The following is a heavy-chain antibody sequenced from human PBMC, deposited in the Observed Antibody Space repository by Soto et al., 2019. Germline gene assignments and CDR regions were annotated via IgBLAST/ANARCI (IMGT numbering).Heavy chain of an antibody. V-gene: IGHV1-18*01. Sequence: QVQLVQSGAEVKKPGASVKVSCKASGYTFTSYGISWVRQAPGQGLEWMGWISAYNGNTNYAQKLQGRVTMTTDTSTSTADMELRSLRSDDTAVYYCAMSSDLDYYDSSGYWGQGTLVTVSS. CDR1: GYTFTSYG. D-gene: IGHD3-22*01. CDR2: ISAYNGNT. J-gene: IGHJ4*02. CDR3: AMSSDLDYYDSSGY.